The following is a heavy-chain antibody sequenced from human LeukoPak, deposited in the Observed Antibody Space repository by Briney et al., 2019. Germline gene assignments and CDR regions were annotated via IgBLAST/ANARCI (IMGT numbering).Heavy chain of an antibody. Sequence: SETLSLTCTVSGGSIRSSSHYWGWIRQPPGKGLEWIGSVYYSGSTYYNPSLKSRVTISVDTSKNQFSLKLSSVTAADTAVYYCARGATITFGGVIAQRKYYFDYWGQGTLVTVSS. CDR1: GGSIRSSSHY. J-gene: IGHJ4*02. CDR3: ARGATITFGGVIAQRKYYFDY. V-gene: IGHV4-39*07. CDR2: VYYSGST. D-gene: IGHD3-16*02.